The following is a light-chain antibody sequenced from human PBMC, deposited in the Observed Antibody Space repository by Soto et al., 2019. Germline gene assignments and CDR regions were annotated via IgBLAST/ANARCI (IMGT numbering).Light chain of an antibody. CDR2: DAS. Sequence: DSQMTQSPSTLSASVGDRVTITCRASQSISDWLAWYQQRPGKAPKLLIYDASSLESGVPSRFSGSGSGTDFTLTITSLQPDDFGTYYCQQHNSSPWTFGQGTKVDIK. CDR1: QSISDW. J-gene: IGKJ1*01. V-gene: IGKV1-5*01. CDR3: QQHNSSPWT.